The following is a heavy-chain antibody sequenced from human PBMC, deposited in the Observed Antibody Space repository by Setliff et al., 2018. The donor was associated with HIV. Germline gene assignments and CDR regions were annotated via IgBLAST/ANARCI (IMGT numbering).Heavy chain of an antibody. CDR3: ARDRGRYQLPYYYYYMDV. CDR2: ISGSGGST. Sequence: PGGSLRLSCAASGFTFSSYAMSWVRQAPGKGLEWVSAISGSGGSTYYADSVKGRFTISRDNSKNTLYLQMNSLRAEDTAVYYCARDRGRYQLPYYYYYMDVWGRGATVTVSS. J-gene: IGHJ6*03. D-gene: IGHD2-2*01. CDR1: GFTFSSYA. V-gene: IGHV3-23*01.